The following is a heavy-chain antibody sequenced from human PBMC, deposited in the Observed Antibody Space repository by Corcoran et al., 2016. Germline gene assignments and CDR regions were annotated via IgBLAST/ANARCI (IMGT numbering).Heavy chain of an antibody. CDR2: INAGNGNT. J-gene: IGHJ6*02. D-gene: IGHD2-2*01. CDR1: GYTFTSYA. CDR3: AREGCSSTSCWESKYYYYYGMDV. V-gene: IGHV1-3*01. Sequence: QVQLVQSGAEVKKPGASVKVSCKASGYTFTSYAMHWVRQAPGQRLEWMGWINAGNGNTKYSQKFQGRVTITRDTSASTAYMELSSLRSEDTAVYYCAREGCSSTSCWESKYYYYYGMDVWGQGTTVTVSS.